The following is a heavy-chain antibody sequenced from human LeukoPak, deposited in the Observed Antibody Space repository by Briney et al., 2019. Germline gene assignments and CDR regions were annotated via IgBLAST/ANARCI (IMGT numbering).Heavy chain of an antibody. CDR1: GFTFSSYA. D-gene: IGHD4-17*01. J-gene: IGHJ4*02. CDR2: ISSSSRYI. Sequence: GGSLRLSCAASGFTFSSYAMTWVRQDPGKGLEWVSSISSSSRYIYYADSVRGRFTISRDNAKNSLYLQMNSLRAEDTAVYYCARDAYGDRFFDYWGQGTLVTVSS. CDR3: ARDAYGDRFFDY. V-gene: IGHV3-21*01.